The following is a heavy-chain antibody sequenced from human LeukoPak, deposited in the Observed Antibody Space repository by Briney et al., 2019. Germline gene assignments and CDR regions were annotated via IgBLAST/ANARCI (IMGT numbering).Heavy chain of an antibody. Sequence: PSETLSLTCTVSGGSISSGSYYWSWIRQPAGKGLEWIGRIYTSGSTNYNPSLKSRVTISVDTSKNQFSLKLSSVTAADTAVYYCARQGRTGSHYYYYYMDVWGKGTTVTISS. D-gene: IGHD1-1*01. J-gene: IGHJ6*03. CDR2: IYTSGST. V-gene: IGHV4-61*02. CDR1: GGSISSGSYY. CDR3: ARQGRTGSHYYYYYMDV.